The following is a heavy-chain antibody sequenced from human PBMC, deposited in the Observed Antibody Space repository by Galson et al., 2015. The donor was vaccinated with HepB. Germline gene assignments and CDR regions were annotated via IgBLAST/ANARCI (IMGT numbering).Heavy chain of an antibody. D-gene: IGHD6-6*01. V-gene: IGHV3-48*04. CDR2: ISDSGRTI. J-gene: IGHJ4*02. Sequence: SLRLSCAASGFSFSSYSMNWVRQAPGKGLEWVSSISDSGRTIYYADSVKGRFTISRDNAKNSLFLQMNSLRAEDTAVYSCARGSSGYSSSSFDYWGQGTLVTVSS. CDR1: GFSFSSYS. CDR3: ARGSSGYSSSSFDY.